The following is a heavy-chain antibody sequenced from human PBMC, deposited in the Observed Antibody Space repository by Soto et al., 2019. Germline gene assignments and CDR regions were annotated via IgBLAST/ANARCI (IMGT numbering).Heavy chain of an antibody. CDR3: ARDGLGTTRRYCDS. Sequence: QVQLVQSGAEVKKPGSSVKVSCKASGGTFTSYSITWVRQAPGQGLEWMGRIIPVLGIVNYAQKFQGRVTITADKSTTTAYMELSSLRSEDTAVYYCARDGLGTTRRYCDSWGQGTLVTVSS. D-gene: IGHD1-1*01. V-gene: IGHV1-69*04. J-gene: IGHJ4*02. CDR1: GGTFTSYS. CDR2: IIPVLGIV.